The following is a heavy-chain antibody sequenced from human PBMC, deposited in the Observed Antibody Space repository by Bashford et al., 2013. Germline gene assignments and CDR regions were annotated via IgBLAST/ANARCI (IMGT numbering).Heavy chain of an antibody. CDR1: GYTFTSYG. Sequence: SVKVSCKASGYTFTSYGISWVRQAPGQGLEWMGGIIPIFGTANYAQKFQGRVTITADESTSTAYMELSSLRSEDTAVYYCARDRSRTVTINWYFDLWGRGTLVTVSS. V-gene: IGHV1-69*13. J-gene: IGHJ2*01. CDR3: ARDRSRTVTINWYFDL. D-gene: IGHD4-17*01. CDR2: IIPIFGTA.